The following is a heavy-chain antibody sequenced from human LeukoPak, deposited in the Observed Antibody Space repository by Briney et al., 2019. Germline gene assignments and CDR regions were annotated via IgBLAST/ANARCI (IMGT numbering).Heavy chain of an antibody. J-gene: IGHJ4*02. Sequence: SETLSLTCTVSGGSINSYYWSWIRQPPGKGLEWIGYMYYSGSTNYNPSFKSRVTISVDTSKNQFSLKLSSVTAADTAVYYCASKSSGHFDYWGQGTLVTVSS. CDR2: MYYSGST. D-gene: IGHD3-22*01. V-gene: IGHV4-59*01. CDR3: ASKSSGHFDY. CDR1: GGSINSYY.